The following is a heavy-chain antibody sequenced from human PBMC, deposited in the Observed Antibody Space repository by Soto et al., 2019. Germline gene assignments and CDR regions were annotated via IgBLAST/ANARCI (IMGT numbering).Heavy chain of an antibody. CDR3: ARLRSYYDFWSGYRDHPVRDY. D-gene: IGHD3-3*01. J-gene: IGHJ4*02. Sequence: SETLSLTCAVYGGSFSGYYWSWIRQPPGKGLEWIGEINHSGSTNYNPSLKSRVTISVDTSKNQFSLKLSSVTAADTAVYYCARLRSYYDFWSGYRDHPVRDYWGQGTLVTVSS. CDR2: INHSGST. V-gene: IGHV4-34*01. CDR1: GGSFSGYY.